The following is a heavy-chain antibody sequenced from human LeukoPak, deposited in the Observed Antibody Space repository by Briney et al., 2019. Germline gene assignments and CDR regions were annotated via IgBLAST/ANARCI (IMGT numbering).Heavy chain of an antibody. D-gene: IGHD1-26*01. CDR1: GGSISSGSYY. V-gene: IGHV4-61*02. Sequence: PSQTLSLTCTVSGGSISSGSYYWSWIRHPAGKGLEWIVRIYTSGSTNYNPSLKSRVTISVDTSKNQFSLKLSSVTAADTAVYYCARGADPDSGSSYRYYYYYYYMDVWGKGTTVTVSS. J-gene: IGHJ6*03. CDR2: IYTSGST. CDR3: ARGADPDSGSSYRYYYYYYYMDV.